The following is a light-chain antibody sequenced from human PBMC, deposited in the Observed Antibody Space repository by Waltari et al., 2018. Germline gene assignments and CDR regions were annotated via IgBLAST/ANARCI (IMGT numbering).Light chain of an antibody. J-gene: IGKJ4*01. CDR3: QQRSDWLLT. V-gene: IGKV3-11*01. Sequence: EIVLTQSPATLSLSPGERATLSCRASQCVSSYLAWYPQKSSQAPRLPIYDASNRATGIPARFSGGGSGTDFTLTISSLEPEDVAVYYCQQRSDWLLTFGGGTKVEIK. CDR2: DAS. CDR1: QCVSSY.